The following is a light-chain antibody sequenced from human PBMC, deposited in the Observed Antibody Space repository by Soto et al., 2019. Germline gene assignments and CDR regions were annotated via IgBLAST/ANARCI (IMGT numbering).Light chain of an antibody. CDR3: SSYAGSNNLF. Sequence: QSALTQPASVSGSPGQSITISCTGTSSDVGNYNLVSWYQQHPGKAPKLMIYEGSKRPSGVSNRFSGSKSGNTASLTISGLQAEDEADYYCSSYAGSNNLFFGGGTKLTVL. CDR2: EGS. V-gene: IGLV2-23*01. CDR1: SSDVGNYNL. J-gene: IGLJ2*01.